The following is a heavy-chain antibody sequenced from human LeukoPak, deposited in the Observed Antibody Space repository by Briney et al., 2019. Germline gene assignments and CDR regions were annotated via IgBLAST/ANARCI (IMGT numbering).Heavy chain of an antibody. CDR3: ARADFWSGYSLFDY. V-gene: IGHV4-4*07. J-gene: IGHJ4*02. D-gene: IGHD3-3*01. CDR2: IYTSGST. Sequence: PSETLSLTCTVSGGSISNYYWSWIRQPAGKGLEWIGRIYTSGSTNYNPSLKSRVTISVDTSKNQFSLKLSSVTAADTAVYYCARADFWSGYSLFDYWGQGTLVTVSS. CDR1: GGSISNYY.